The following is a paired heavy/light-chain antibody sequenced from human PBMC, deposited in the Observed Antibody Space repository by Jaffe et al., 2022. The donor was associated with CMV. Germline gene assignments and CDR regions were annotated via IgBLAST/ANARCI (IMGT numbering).Heavy chain of an antibody. CDR2: ISAYNGNT. D-gene: IGHD2-2*01. V-gene: IGHV1-18*04. CDR3: ARDPANLPYCSSTSCYRRFDP. Sequence: QVQLVQSGAEVKKPGASVKVSCKASGYTFTSYGISWVRQAPGQGLEWMGWISAYNGNTNYAQKLQGRVTMTTDTSTSTAYMELRSLRSDDTAVYYCARDPANLPYCSSTSCYRRFDPWGQGTLVTVSS. J-gene: IGHJ5*02. CDR1: GYTFTSYG.
Light chain of an antibody. V-gene: IGLV1-44*01. CDR1: SSNIGSNT. CDR3: AAWDDSLNGSVV. CDR2: SNN. J-gene: IGLJ2*01. Sequence: QSVLTQPPSASGTPGQRVTISCSGSSSNIGSNTVNWYQQLPGTAPKLLIYSNNQRPSGVPDRFSGSKSGTSASLAISGLQSEDEADYYCAAWDDSLNGSVVFGGGTKLTVL.